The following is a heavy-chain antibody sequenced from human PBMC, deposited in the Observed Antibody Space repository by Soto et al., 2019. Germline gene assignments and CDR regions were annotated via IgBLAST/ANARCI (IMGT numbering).Heavy chain of an antibody. CDR1: GFTFSSYG. D-gene: IGHD6-19*01. V-gene: IGHV3-30*18. CDR2: ISYDGSNK. Sequence: QVQLVESGGGVVQPGRSLRLSCAASGFTFSSYGMHWVRQAPGKGLEWVAVISYDGSNKYYADSVKGRFTISRDNSKNALYLQMNGLSAEDTAVYYCAKDLGSGWPNYFYGMDVWGQGTTVTVSS. J-gene: IGHJ6*02. CDR3: AKDLGSGWPNYFYGMDV.